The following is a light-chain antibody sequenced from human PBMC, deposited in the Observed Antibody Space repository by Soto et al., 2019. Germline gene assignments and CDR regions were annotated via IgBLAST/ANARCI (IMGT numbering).Light chain of an antibody. CDR2: AAS. Sequence: DIQMTQSPSSLSASVGDRVTITCRASQSISNYLNWYQQKPGKAPKPLIYAASTLQSGVPARFSGSGSGTDFTLTISSLQPEDFATYYCQQSYSTPQTFGQGTKVEIK. V-gene: IGKV1-39*01. CDR1: QSISNY. CDR3: QQSYSTPQT. J-gene: IGKJ1*01.